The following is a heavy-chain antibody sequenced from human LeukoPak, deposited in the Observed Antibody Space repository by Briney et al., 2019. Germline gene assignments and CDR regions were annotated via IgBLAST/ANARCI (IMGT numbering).Heavy chain of an antibody. J-gene: IGHJ5*02. CDR2: IRYDGSNK. CDR1: EFTFSTYG. CDR3: ARGLYGSGSSGSWFDP. Sequence: PGGSLRLSCAASEFTFSTYGMHWVRQAPGKGLEWVAFIRYDGSNKYYADSVKGRFTISRDNSKNTLYLQMNSLRAEDTAVYYCARGLYGSGSSGSWFDPWGQGTLVTVSS. V-gene: IGHV3-30*02. D-gene: IGHD3-10*01.